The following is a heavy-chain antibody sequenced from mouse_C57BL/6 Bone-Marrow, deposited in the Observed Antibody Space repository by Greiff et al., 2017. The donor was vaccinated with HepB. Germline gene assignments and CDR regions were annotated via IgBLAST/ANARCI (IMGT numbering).Heavy chain of an antibody. CDR2: INPNNGGT. CDR1: GYTFTDYN. Sequence: EVQLQQSGPELVKPGASVKIPCKASGYTFTDYNMDWVKQSHGKSLEWIGDINPNNGGTIYNQKFKGKATLTVDKSSSTAYMELRSLTSGDTAVYYCARRIYYGSSYYFDYWGQGTTLTVSS. V-gene: IGHV1-18*01. D-gene: IGHD1-1*01. J-gene: IGHJ2*01. CDR3: ARRIYYGSSYYFDY.